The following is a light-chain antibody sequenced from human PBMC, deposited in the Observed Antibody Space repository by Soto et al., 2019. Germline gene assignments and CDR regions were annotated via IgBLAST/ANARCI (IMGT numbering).Light chain of an antibody. CDR3: SSYTSTSTPV. V-gene: IGLV2-14*01. Sequence: QSVLTQPASVSGSPGQSITISCTGTSSDVGGYNYVSWYQQHPGKAPKLMIYEVSNRPSGVSNRFSGSKSGNTASLTISRLQAEDEADYYCSSYTSTSTPVFGTGTKVTVL. CDR2: EVS. J-gene: IGLJ1*01. CDR1: SSDVGGYNY.